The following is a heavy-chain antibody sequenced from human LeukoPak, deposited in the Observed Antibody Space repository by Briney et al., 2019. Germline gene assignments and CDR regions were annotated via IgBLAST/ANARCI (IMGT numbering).Heavy chain of an antibody. V-gene: IGHV1-2*02. Sequence: AAVKVSCKASGYTFTGYYMHWVRQAPGQGLEWMGWTNPNSGDTNYAQKFQGRVTMTRDTSTAYMELSRLRSDDTAVYYCARSTPPSGSFDYWGQGTLVTVSS. D-gene: IGHD5-12*01. CDR2: TNPNSGDT. CDR1: GYTFTGYY. J-gene: IGHJ4*02. CDR3: ARSTPPSGSFDY.